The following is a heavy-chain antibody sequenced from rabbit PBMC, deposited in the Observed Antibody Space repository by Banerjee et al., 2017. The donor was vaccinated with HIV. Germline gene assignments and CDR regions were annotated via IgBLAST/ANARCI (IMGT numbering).Heavy chain of an antibody. V-gene: IGHV1S40*01. Sequence: QSLEESGGDLVKPGASLTLTCTASGFSFSSSYYMCWVRQAPGKGLEWIACIYAGKGSTDYASWVNGRFTISSDNAQNTVDLQMNSLTAADTATYFCARAYPGSTYLDTPLDLWGPGTL. CDR3: ARAYPGSTYLDTPLDL. J-gene: IGHJ6*01. D-gene: IGHD8-1*01. CDR1: GFSFSSSYY. CDR2: IYAGKGST.